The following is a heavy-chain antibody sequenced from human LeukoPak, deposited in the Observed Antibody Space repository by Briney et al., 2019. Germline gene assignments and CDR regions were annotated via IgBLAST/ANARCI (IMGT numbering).Heavy chain of an antibody. CDR3: ARRSDSGSDDGEDYFDY. CDR1: GGSINSGTFY. Sequence: PSETLSLTCTVSGGSINSGTFYCGWVRQPPGKGLEWIGRMYYDGSSDYNPSLKSQVTTSVDTSKNQFSLKLTYVTAADTAVYFCARRSDSGSDDGEDYFDYWVQGTLVTVSS. D-gene: IGHD1-26*01. V-gene: IGHV4-39*01. J-gene: IGHJ4*02. CDR2: MYYDGSS.